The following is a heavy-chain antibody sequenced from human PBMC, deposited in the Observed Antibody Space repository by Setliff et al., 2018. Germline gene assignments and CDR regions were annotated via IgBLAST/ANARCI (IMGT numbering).Heavy chain of an antibody. V-gene: IGHV4-39*01. CDR1: GGSITSGGGFY. D-gene: IGHD3-10*01. J-gene: IGHJ4*02. CDR3: ARHEFVGGYYGSVTYRHFDY. CDR2: IYYTGTA. Sequence: SETLSLTCSVSGGSITSGGGFYWAWIRQSPGKELEWIGSIYYTGTAYYNPSLKSRVTISVDTSKNQFSLQVTSLAATDTALYFCARHEFVGGYYGSVTYRHFDYWGQGILVTVSS.